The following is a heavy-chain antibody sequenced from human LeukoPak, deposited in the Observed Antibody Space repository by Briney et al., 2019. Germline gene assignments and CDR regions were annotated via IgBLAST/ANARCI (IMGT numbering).Heavy chain of an antibody. CDR3: ARDYYGSGSYPPHNWFDP. Sequence: ASVKVSCKASGYTFTSYGISWVRQAPGQGLEWMGWISAYNGNTNYAQKLQGRVTMTTDTSTSTAYMELRSLRSDDTVVYYCARDYYGSGSYPPHNWFDPWGQGTLVPVSS. CDR2: ISAYNGNT. D-gene: IGHD3-10*01. CDR1: GYTFTSYG. V-gene: IGHV1-18*01. J-gene: IGHJ5*02.